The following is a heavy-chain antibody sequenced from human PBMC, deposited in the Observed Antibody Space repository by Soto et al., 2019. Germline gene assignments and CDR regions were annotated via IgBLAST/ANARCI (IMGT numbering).Heavy chain of an antibody. Sequence: GGSLRLSCAASGFTFTNYGLHWVRQAPGKGLEWVAVISHDGINKYYEDSVKGRFTISRDNAKNTLYLQMNSLRAEDTAVYYCVLRNWSDPWGQGTLVTSPQ. CDR2: ISHDGINK. CDR1: GFTFTNYG. V-gene: IGHV3-30*03. D-gene: IGHD3-16*01. J-gene: IGHJ5*02. CDR3: VLRNWSDP.